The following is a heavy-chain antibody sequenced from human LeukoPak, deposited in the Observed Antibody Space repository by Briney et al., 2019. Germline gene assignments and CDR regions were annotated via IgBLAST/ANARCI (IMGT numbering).Heavy chain of an antibody. CDR3: AREGPSGSYYY. Sequence: GGSLRLSCAASGFTFSSYWMHWVRQAPGKGLVWVSRINSDGSSTSYADSVKGRFTISRDNAKNTLYLQMNSLRAEDTAVYYCAREGPSGSYYYWGQGTLVTVSS. D-gene: IGHD1-26*01. CDR2: INSDGSST. J-gene: IGHJ4*02. CDR1: GFTFSSYW. V-gene: IGHV3-74*01.